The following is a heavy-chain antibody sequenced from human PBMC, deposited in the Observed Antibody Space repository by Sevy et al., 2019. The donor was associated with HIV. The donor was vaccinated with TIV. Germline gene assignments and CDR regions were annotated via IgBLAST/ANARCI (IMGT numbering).Heavy chain of an antibody. J-gene: IGHJ5*02. CDR2: ISAYNGNT. V-gene: IGHV1-18*01. CDR1: GYTFTSYG. CDR3: AREASVGTKWFDP. Sequence: ASVQVSCKASGYTFTSYGISWVRPAPGQGLEWMGWISAYNGNTNYAQKLQGRVTMTTDTSTNTAYMELRSLRSDETAVYYWAREASVGTKWFDPWGQGTLVTVSS. D-gene: IGHD6-13*01.